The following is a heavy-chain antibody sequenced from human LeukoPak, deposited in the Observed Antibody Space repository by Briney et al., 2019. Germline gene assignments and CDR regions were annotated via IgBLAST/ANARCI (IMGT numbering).Heavy chain of an antibody. D-gene: IGHD6-19*01. J-gene: IGHJ6*02. CDR3: ARDVYYSSGWFNYYYYGMDV. CDR2: INTNTGNP. CDR1: GYTFTSYA. V-gene: IGHV7-4-1*01. Sequence: ASLKVSCTASGYTFTSYAMNWVRQAPGQGLEWMGWINTNTGNPTYAQGFTGRFVFSLDTSVSTAYLQICSLKAEDTAVYYCARDVYYSSGWFNYYYYGMDVWGQGTTVTVSS.